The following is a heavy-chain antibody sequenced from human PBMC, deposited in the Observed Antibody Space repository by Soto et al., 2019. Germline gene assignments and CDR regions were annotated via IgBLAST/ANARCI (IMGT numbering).Heavy chain of an antibody. Sequence: GGSLRLSCAASAFTFSSYWMTWLRQAPGKGLEWVANIKQDGSDKYYADSVKGRFTISRDNAKNSLFLQMSSLRVEDTAVYYCALRKTGSYFDYWGQGTLVTVSS. CDR3: ALRKTGSYFDY. V-gene: IGHV3-7*01. D-gene: IGHD1-26*01. CDR2: IKQDGSDK. CDR1: AFTFSSYW. J-gene: IGHJ4*02.